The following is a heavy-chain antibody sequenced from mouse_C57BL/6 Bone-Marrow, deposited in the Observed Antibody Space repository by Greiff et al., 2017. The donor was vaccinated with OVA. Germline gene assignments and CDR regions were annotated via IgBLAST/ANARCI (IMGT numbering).Heavy chain of an antibody. J-gene: IGHJ2*01. D-gene: IGHD1-1*01. V-gene: IGHV1-55*01. CDR3: ARTIPFNYYGSSY. CDR2: IYPGSGST. CDR1: GYTFTSYW. Sequence: VQLQQPGAELVKPGASVKMSCKASGYTFTSYWITWVKQRPGQGLEWIGDIYPGSGSTNYNEKFKSKATLTVDTSSSTAYMQLSSLTSEDSAVYYCARTIPFNYYGSSYWGQGTTLTVSS.